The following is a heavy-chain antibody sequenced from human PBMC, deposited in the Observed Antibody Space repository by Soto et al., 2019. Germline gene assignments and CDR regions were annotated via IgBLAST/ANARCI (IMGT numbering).Heavy chain of an antibody. CDR2: IYYSGST. D-gene: IGHD3-16*02. CDR1: GGSISSSSYY. Sequence: QLQLQESGPGLVKPSETLSLTCTVSGGSISSSSYYWGWIRQPPGKGLEWIGSIYYSGSTYYNPSLKSRVTISVDTSKNQFSLKLSSVTAADTAVYYCARQSPDMITFGGVILYVYYYYGMDVWGQGTTVTVSS. CDR3: ARQSPDMITFGGVILYVYYYYGMDV. J-gene: IGHJ6*02. V-gene: IGHV4-39*01.